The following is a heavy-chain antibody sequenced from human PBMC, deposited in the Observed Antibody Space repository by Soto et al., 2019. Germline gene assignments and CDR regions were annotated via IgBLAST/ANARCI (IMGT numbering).Heavy chain of an antibody. J-gene: IGHJ4*02. D-gene: IGHD3-10*01. CDR1: GGSFSGYY. Sequence: SETLSLTCAVYGGSFSGYYWSWIRQPPGKGLEWIGEINHSGSTNYNPSLKSRVTISVDTSKNQFSLKLSSVTAADTAVYYCARQLRYYGSMSYWGQGTLVTVSS. V-gene: IGHV4-34*01. CDR3: ARQLRYYGSMSY. CDR2: INHSGST.